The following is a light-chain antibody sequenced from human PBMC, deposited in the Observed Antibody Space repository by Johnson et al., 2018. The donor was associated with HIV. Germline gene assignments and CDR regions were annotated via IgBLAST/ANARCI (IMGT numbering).Light chain of an antibody. Sequence: QSVLTQPPSVSAAPGQKVTISCSGSSSNIGNNYVSWYQQLPGTAPKLLIYDNYKRPSGIPDRFSGSKSGTSATLGITGLQTGDEADYYCGPWDSSLRTGFFGTGTKVTVL. CDR3: GPWDSSLRTGF. CDR1: SSNIGNNY. CDR2: DNY. J-gene: IGLJ1*01. V-gene: IGLV1-51*01.